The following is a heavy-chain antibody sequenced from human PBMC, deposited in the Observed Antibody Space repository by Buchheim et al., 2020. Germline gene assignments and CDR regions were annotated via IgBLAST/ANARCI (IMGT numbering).Heavy chain of an antibody. CDR3: ARGVVRGVISY. J-gene: IGHJ4*02. Sequence: QVQLAESGGGVVQPGRSLRLSCAASGFTFSSYAMHWVRQAPGKGLEWVAVISYDGSNKYYADSVKGRFTISRDNSKNTLYLQMNSLRAEDTAVYYCARGVVRGVISYWGQGTL. CDR2: ISYDGSNK. V-gene: IGHV3-30*04. CDR1: GFTFSSYA. D-gene: IGHD3-10*01.